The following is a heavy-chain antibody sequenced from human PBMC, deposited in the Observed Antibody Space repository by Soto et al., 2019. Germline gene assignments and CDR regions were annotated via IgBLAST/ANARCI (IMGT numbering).Heavy chain of an antibody. D-gene: IGHD3-10*01. Sequence: QVQLQESGPGLVKPSETLSLTCTVSDDSSSSYKWSWIRQPPGRRLEWIGYIDSNGGTSYNPSLQSRVTISIAPSTKQFSLKLSSVTAADTAVYYCVRQGFGRLHGLVDVWGQGTTVTVSS. V-gene: IGHV4-59*08. CDR3: VRQGFGRLHGLVDV. J-gene: IGHJ6*02. CDR1: DDSSSSYK. CDR2: IDSNGGT.